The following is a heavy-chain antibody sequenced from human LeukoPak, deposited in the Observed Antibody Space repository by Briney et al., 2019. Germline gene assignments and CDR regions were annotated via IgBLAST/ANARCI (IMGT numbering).Heavy chain of an antibody. Sequence: SSETLSLTCTVSGYSISSGYHWGWIRQPPGKGLEWIGAIHHSGSTYYQPSLKSRVTISVDTSKNQFSLKLSSVTAADTAVYYCARDLTGGATDFWGQGTLVTVSS. CDR3: ARDLTGGATDF. V-gene: IGHV4-38-2*02. D-gene: IGHD7-27*01. J-gene: IGHJ4*02. CDR1: GYSISSGYH. CDR2: IHHSGST.